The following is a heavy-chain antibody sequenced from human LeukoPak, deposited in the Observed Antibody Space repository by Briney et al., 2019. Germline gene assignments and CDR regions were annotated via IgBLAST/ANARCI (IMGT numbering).Heavy chain of an antibody. CDR3: ARAVTGDALDI. Sequence: PSETLSLTCTVSSGSISGYYLTWIRQPAGKGLEWIGRIYNTGSSTYNPSLKSRVTMSVDTSKEHFSLKLSSVTATDTAVYYCARAVTGDALDIWGQGTMVIVSS. D-gene: IGHD2-21*02. V-gene: IGHV4-4*07. J-gene: IGHJ3*02. CDR2: IYNTGSS. CDR1: SGSISGYY.